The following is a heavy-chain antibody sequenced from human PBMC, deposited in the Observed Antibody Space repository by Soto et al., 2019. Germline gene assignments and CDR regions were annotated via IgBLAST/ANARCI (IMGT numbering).Heavy chain of an antibody. CDR3: AKTLNLFLYGEYFYFDY. Sequence: EVQLLESGGGLVQPGGSLRLSCAASGFTFRSYAMSWVRQAPGKGLVWVSAISGSGGSTYYADSVKGRFTISRDYSKNTLYLQMTSLRAEYTAVYYCAKTLNLFLYGEYFYFDYWGQGTLVTVSS. CDR1: GFTFRSYA. J-gene: IGHJ4*02. V-gene: IGHV3-23*01. D-gene: IGHD4-17*01. CDR2: ISGSGGST.